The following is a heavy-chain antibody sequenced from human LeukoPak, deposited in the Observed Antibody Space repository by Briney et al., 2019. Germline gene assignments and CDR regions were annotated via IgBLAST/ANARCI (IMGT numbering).Heavy chain of an antibody. CDR1: GFTFTSYA. CDR2: IYGSGENI. V-gene: IGHV3-23*01. J-gene: IGHJ4*02. CDR3: ATYMQRSPFDY. Sequence: GGSLRLSCAASGFTFTSYAMKWVRQAPGKGREWVSVIYGSGENIHYADSVKGRFTISRDNSKNTLYLQMNSLRAEDTAVYYCATYMQRSPFDYWGQGTLVTVSS. D-gene: IGHD6-25*01.